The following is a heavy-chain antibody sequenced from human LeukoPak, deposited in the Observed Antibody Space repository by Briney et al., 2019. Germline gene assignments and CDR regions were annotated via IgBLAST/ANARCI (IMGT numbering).Heavy chain of an antibody. Sequence: ASVKVSCKASGYTFTSYDINWMQQATGQGLEWMGWMSPNSGNTGYAQKFQGRVTMTRDTSTGTAYLELSSLRSEDTAVYYCARDFGVVVVAVPTTNYYYGMDVWGQGTTVTVSS. CDR3: ARDFGVVVVAVPTTNYYYGMDV. V-gene: IGHV1-8*01. D-gene: IGHD2-15*01. J-gene: IGHJ6*02. CDR2: MSPNSGNT. CDR1: GYTFTSYD.